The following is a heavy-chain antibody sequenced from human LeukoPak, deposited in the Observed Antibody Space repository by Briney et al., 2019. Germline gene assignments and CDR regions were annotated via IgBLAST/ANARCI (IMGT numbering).Heavy chain of an antibody. CDR3: AALLDDNIMGPSNSFDC. V-gene: IGHV3-23*01. D-gene: IGHD1-1*01. CDR1: GFTFSSYA. Sequence: GGSLRLSCAASGFTFSSYAMSWVRQAPGKGLEWVSAISGSGGSTYYADSVKGRFTISRDNSKNTLYLQMNSLTTEDTAVYYCAALLDDNIMGPSNSFDCWGQGVLVTVSS. J-gene: IGHJ4*02. CDR2: ISGSGGST.